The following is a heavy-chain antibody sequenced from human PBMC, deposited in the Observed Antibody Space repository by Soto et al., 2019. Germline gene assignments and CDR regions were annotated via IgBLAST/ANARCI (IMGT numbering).Heavy chain of an antibody. Sequence: SCKASGGTFSSYAISWVRQAPGQGLEWMGGIIPIFGTANYAQKFQGRVTITADESTSTAYMELSSLRSEDTAVYYCASQGGGVRGVIGSHNWFDPWGKGTLVTVSS. CDR2: IIPIFGTA. CDR1: GGTFSSYA. CDR3: ASQGGGVRGVIGSHNWFDP. D-gene: IGHD3-10*01. J-gene: IGHJ5*02. V-gene: IGHV1-69*01.